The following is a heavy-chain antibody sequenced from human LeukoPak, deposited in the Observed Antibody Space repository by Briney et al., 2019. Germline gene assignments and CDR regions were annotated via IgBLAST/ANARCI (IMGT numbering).Heavy chain of an antibody. CDR2: IRNKANSYTT. J-gene: IGHJ4*02. V-gene: IGHV3-72*01. CDR3: ARDRYGDYFDY. Sequence: GGSLRLSCAASGFTFSSHRMSWVRQAPGKGLEWVGRIRNKANSYTTEHAASVKGRFTISRDDSKNSLYLQMNSLKTDDTAVYYCARDRYGDYFDYWGQGTLVTVSS. CDR1: GFTFSSHR. D-gene: IGHD4-17*01.